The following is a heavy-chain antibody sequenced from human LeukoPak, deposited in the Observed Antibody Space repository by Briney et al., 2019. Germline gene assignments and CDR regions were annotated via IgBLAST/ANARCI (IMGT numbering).Heavy chain of an antibody. CDR2: INPSSGGT. Sequence: GASVKVSCKASGYTFTGYYMHWVRQAPGQGLEWMGWINPSSGGTNYAQKFQGRVTMTRDTSISTAYMELSRLRSDDTAVYYCAIGFWSGYYFDYWGQGTLVTVSS. D-gene: IGHD3-3*01. V-gene: IGHV1-2*02. CDR1: GYTFTGYY. J-gene: IGHJ4*02. CDR3: AIGFWSGYYFDY.